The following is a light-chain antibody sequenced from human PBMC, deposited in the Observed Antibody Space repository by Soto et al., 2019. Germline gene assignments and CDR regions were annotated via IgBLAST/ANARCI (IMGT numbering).Light chain of an antibody. CDR1: QGIKND. CDR3: QQFNNWPRT. V-gene: IGKV3-15*01. Sequence: MTQSPSSLSASVGDRVTITCRASQGIKNDLGWYQQKPGQAPRLLIYDASTRATGIPARFSGSGSGTEFTLTISSLQSEDFAVYYCQQFNNWPRTFGQGTKVEIK. CDR2: DAS. J-gene: IGKJ1*01.